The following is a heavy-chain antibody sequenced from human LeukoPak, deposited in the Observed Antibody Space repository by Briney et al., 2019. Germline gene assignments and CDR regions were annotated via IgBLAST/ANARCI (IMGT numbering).Heavy chain of an antibody. V-gene: IGHV1-18*01. J-gene: IGHJ4*02. D-gene: IGHD2-15*01. CDR2: ISAYNGNT. Sequence: GSSVNVSCKASGYTFTSYSISWVRQAPGQGLEWMGWISAYNGNTVSAQKVKGRVTMATDTSTSTAYMELRSLKSDDTAVYYCARASYCSDGSCYSDYWGQGTLVTVSS. CDR1: GYTFTSYS. CDR3: ARASYCSDGSCYSDY.